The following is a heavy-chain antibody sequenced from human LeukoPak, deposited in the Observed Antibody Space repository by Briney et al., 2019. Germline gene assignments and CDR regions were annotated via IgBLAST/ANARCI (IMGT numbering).Heavy chain of an antibody. CDR1: GGTFSSYA. V-gene: IGHV1-69*05. D-gene: IGHD6-13*01. CDR3: AVQQQLEGPFDY. J-gene: IGHJ4*02. CDR2: IIPIFGTA. Sequence: ASVEVSCKASGGTFSSYAISWVRQAPGQGLEWMGGIIPIFGTATYAQKFRGRVTITTDESTSTAYMELSSLRSEDTAVYYCAVQQQLEGPFDYWGQGTLVTVSS.